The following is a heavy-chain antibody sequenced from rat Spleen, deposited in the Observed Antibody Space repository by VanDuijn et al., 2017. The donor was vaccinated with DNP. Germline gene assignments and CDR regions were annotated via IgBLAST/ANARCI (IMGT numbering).Heavy chain of an antibody. CDR2: ITNTGGSI. CDR3: TREATGDYFEY. Sequence: EVLLVESGGGPVQPGRSLKLSCVASGFTFSSYWMYWIRQAPGKGLEWVASITNTGGSIYYPDSVKGRFTISRDNAQNTLYLQMNSLRSEDTATYYCTREATGDYFEYWGQGVMVTVSS. CDR1: GFTFSSYW. D-gene: IGHD5-1*01. J-gene: IGHJ2*01. V-gene: IGHV5-31*01.